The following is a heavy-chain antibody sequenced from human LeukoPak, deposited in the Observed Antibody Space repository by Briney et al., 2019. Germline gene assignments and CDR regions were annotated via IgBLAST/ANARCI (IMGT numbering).Heavy chain of an antibody. CDR3: ARVGPRSASGTFDWNWFDP. Sequence: SVKVSCKASGGRFSSYAISWVRQAPGQGLEWMGGIIPIFGTANYAQKFQGRVTITADESTSTAYMELSSLRSEDTAVYYCARVGPRSASGTFDWNWFDPWGQGTLVTVSS. J-gene: IGHJ5*02. CDR1: GGRFSSYA. CDR2: IIPIFGTA. D-gene: IGHD3-9*01. V-gene: IGHV1-69*13.